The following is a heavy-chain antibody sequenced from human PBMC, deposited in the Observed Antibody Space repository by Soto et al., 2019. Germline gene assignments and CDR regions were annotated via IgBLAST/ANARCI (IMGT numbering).Heavy chain of an antibody. V-gene: IGHV4-34*01. J-gene: IGHJ6*02. CDR2: INHSGST. CDR1: GGSFSGYY. CDR3: ARGETYYYYRMDV. Sequence: ETLSLTCAVYGGSFSGYYWSWIRQPPGKGLEWIGEINHSGSTNYNPSLKSRVTISVDTSKNQFSLKLSSVTAADTAVYYCARGETYYYYRMDVWGQGTTVTVSS.